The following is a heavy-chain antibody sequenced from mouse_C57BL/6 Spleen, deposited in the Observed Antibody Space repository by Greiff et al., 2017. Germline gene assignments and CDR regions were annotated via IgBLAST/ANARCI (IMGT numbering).Heavy chain of an antibody. CDR2: ISNGGGST. J-gene: IGHJ4*01. CDR1: GFTFSDYY. CDR3: ARQGLRAMDY. Sequence: EVKLMESGGGLVQPGGSLKLSCAASGFTFSDYYMYWVRQTPEKRLEWVAYISNGGGSTYYPDTVKGRFTISRDNAKNTLYLQMSRLKSEDTAMYYCARQGLRAMDYWGQGTSVTVSS. D-gene: IGHD2-12*01. V-gene: IGHV5-12*01.